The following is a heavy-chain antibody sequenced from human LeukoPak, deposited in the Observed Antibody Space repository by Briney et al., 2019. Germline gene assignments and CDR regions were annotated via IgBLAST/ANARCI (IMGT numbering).Heavy chain of an antibody. CDR2: IDPNSGGT. Sequence: ASVKVSCKASGYTFTGYYMHWVRQAPGQGLEWMGWIDPNSGGTNYAQKFQGRVTMTRDTSISTAYMELSRLRSDDTAVYYCATDMYCSRPSCYRRFDYWGQGTLVTVSS. D-gene: IGHD2-2*01. CDR3: ATDMYCSRPSCYRRFDY. J-gene: IGHJ4*02. V-gene: IGHV1-2*02. CDR1: GYTFTGYY.